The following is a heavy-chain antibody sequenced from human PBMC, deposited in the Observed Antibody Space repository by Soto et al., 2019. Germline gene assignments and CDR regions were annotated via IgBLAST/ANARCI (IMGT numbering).Heavy chain of an antibody. D-gene: IGHD3-9*01. CDR1: GGSIGSSNW. V-gene: IGHV4-4*02. CDR2: IYHSGST. CDR3: AGERRRYGILTGYVYGMDV. J-gene: IGHJ6*02. Sequence: TSETLSLTCAVSGGSIGSSNWWSWVRQPPGKGLEWIGEIYHSGSTNYNPSLKSRVTISVDKSKNQFSLKLSSVTAADTAVYYCAGERRRYGILTGYVYGMDVWGQGTTVTVSS.